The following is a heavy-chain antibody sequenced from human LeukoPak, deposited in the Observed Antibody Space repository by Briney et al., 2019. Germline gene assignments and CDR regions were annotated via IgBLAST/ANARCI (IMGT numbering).Heavy chain of an antibody. CDR2: INSDGSST. D-gene: IGHD2-8*02. CDR1: GFTFSSYW. CDR3: AREGYWASDI. V-gene: IGHV3-74*01. Sequence: QPGGSLRLSCAASGFTFSSYWMHWVRQAPGKGLMWISRINSDGSSTSYADSVKGRFTISRDNAKNSLYLQMNSLRAEDTAVYYCAREGYWASDIWGQGTMVTVSS. J-gene: IGHJ3*02.